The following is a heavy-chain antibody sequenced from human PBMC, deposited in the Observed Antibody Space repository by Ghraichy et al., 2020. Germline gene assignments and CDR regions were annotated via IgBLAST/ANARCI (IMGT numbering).Heavy chain of an antibody. J-gene: IGHJ4*02. D-gene: IGHD5-12*01. V-gene: IGHV3-30*18. CDR1: GFIFSSYG. CDR3: AKVLAKTWYYFDY. CDR2: ISYDGSNK. Sequence: SCTASGFIFSSYGMHWVRQAPGKGLEWVAVISYDGSNKYYVDSVKGRFTISRDNSENTLFLQMNSLRADDTAVYYCAKVLAKTWYYFDYWGQGTLVTVSS.